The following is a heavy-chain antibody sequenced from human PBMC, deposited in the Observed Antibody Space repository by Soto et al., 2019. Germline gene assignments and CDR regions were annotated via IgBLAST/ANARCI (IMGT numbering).Heavy chain of an antibody. CDR3: ATLDCISTSCYAFDI. CDR1: GYTFTSYY. J-gene: IGHJ3*02. CDR2: INPSGGST. Sequence: GASLKVSCKASGYTFTSYYMHWVRQAPGQGLEWMGIINPSGGSTSYAQKFQGRVTMTRDTSTSTVYMELSSLRSEDTAVYYCATLDCISTSCYAFDIWGQGTMVTVS. D-gene: IGHD2-2*01. V-gene: IGHV1-46*01.